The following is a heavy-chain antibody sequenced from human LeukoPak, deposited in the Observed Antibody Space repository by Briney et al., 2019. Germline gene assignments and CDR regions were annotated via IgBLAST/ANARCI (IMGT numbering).Heavy chain of an antibody. V-gene: IGHV4-34*01. CDR1: GFTFSSYA. J-gene: IGHJ5*02. Sequence: GSLRLSCAASGFTFSSYAMSWIRQPPGKGLEWIGEINHSGSTNYNPSLKSRVTISVDTSKNQFSLKLSSVTAADTAVYYCARGDRYYDFWSGHGRNWFDPWGQGTLVTVSS. D-gene: IGHD3-3*01. CDR3: ARGDRYYDFWSGHGRNWFDP. CDR2: INHSGST.